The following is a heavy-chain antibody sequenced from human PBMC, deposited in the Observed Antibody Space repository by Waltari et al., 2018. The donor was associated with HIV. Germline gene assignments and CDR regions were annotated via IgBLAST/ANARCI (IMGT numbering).Heavy chain of an antibody. D-gene: IGHD3-10*01. Sequence: EVQVVESGGGLVQPGGSLRLSCAASGFTFSSYEMNWVRQAPGKGLEWVSYISSSGSTIYYADSVKGRFTISRDNAKNSLYLQMNSLRAEDTAVYYCARDWGSGSYRWGQGTLVTVSS. CDR2: ISSSGSTI. CDR1: GFTFSSYE. CDR3: ARDWGSGSYR. J-gene: IGHJ4*02. V-gene: IGHV3-48*03.